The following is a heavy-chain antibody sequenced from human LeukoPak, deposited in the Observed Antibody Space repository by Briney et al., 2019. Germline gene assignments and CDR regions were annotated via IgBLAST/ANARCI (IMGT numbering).Heavy chain of an antibody. Sequence: SETLSLTCTVSGGSISSSRYYWGWIRQPPGKGLEWIGSIYYSGSTYYNPSLKSRVTISVDTSKNQFSLKLSSVTAADTAVYYCASHNWSYYYYYMDVWGKGTTVTVSS. CDR1: GGSISSSRYY. CDR3: ASHNWSYYYYYMDV. D-gene: IGHD1-20*01. V-gene: IGHV4-39*01. CDR2: IYYSGST. J-gene: IGHJ6*03.